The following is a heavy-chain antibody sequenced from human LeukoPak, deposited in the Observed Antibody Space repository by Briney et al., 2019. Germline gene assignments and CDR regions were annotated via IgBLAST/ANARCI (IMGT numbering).Heavy chain of an antibody. CDR3: AKWLSPRGYSYGNALDY. D-gene: IGHD5-18*01. Sequence: GRSLRLSCAASGFTFSSYGMHWVRQATGKGLEWVAVISYDGSNKYYADSVKGRFTISRDNSKNTLYLQMSSLRAEDTAVYYCAKWLSPRGYSYGNALDYWGQGTLVTVSS. CDR1: GFTFSSYG. V-gene: IGHV3-30*18. CDR2: ISYDGSNK. J-gene: IGHJ4*02.